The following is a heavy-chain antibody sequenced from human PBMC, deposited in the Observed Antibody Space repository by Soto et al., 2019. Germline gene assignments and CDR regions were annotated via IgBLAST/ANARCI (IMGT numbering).Heavy chain of an antibody. CDR1: GGSGGSFSGYY. Sequence: ASETLSLTCAVYGGSGGSFSGYYWSWIRQPPGKGMEWIGYIYHSGSTYYNPSLKSRVTISLDRSKNKFSLKLSSVTAADTAVNYCSRSIDTYYDSRNYYYYYYGMDVWGQGTTVTVSS. V-gene: IGHV4-34*01. D-gene: IGHD3-22*01. CDR3: SRSIDTYYDSRNYYYYYYGMDV. J-gene: IGHJ6*02. CDR2: IYHSGST.